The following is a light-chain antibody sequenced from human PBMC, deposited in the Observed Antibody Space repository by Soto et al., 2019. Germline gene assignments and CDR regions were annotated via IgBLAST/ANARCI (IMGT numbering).Light chain of an antibody. CDR1: SSNIGRNT. CDR3: AAWDGSLNGYV. V-gene: IGLV1-44*01. Sequence: QSVLTQPPSASGAPGQRVTISCSGSSSNIGRNTVNWYQQLAGSAPKLLIYLNNERPSGVPDRFSGSESGTSASLAISGLQSEDEADYYCAAWDGSLNGYVFGVGTKVTVL. CDR2: LNN. J-gene: IGLJ1*01.